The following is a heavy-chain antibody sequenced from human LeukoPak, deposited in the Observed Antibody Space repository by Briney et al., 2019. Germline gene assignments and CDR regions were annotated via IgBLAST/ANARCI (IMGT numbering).Heavy chain of an antibody. CDR2: IYYSGST. CDR1: GGSFSGYY. J-gene: IGHJ4*02. CDR3: ASKRSGYYSGFFDC. Sequence: SETLSLTCAVYGGSFSGYYWSWIRQPPGRGLEWIGSIYYSGSTYYSPSLKSRVTISVDTSKNQFSLKLSSLAAADTAVYYCASKRSGYYSGFFDCWGQGTLVTVSP. V-gene: IGHV4-34*01. D-gene: IGHD3-22*01.